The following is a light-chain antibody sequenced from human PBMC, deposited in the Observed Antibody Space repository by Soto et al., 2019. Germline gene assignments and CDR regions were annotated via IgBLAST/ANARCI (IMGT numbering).Light chain of an antibody. CDR3: CSYAGSYTFGAAYV. Sequence: QSALTQPRSVSGSPGQSVTISCTGTSSDVGGYNYVSWYQQHPGKAPKLMIYDVSKRPSGVPDRFSGSKSGNTASLTISGLQAEDEADYYCCSYAGSYTFGAAYVFGTGTKLTVL. J-gene: IGLJ1*01. CDR1: SSDVGGYNY. V-gene: IGLV2-11*01. CDR2: DVS.